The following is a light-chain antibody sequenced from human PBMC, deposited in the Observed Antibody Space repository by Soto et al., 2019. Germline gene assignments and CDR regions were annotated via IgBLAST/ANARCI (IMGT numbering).Light chain of an antibody. J-gene: IGKJ1*01. CDR1: QNIDIW. CDR2: DAS. CDR3: QHYNSYSEA. V-gene: IGKV1-5*01. Sequence: DIQMTQSPSTLSASVGDRVTIPCRASQNIDIWLSWYQQKPGKAPKLLIYDASNLKSGVPSRFSGSGSGTELTLTISSLQPDDFATYYCQHYNSYSEAFGQGTKVDIK.